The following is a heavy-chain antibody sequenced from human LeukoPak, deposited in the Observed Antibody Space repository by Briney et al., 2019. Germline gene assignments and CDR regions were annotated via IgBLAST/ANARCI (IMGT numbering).Heavy chain of an antibody. V-gene: IGHV1-18*01. J-gene: IGHJ3*02. CDR1: RYTVTRYV. Sequence: GAPVKVSCTPSRYTVTRYVISGVPESPGHRLKWWGWFRVYFVKTNYAQKLQGRVTMTTDTSTRTAYMELRSLRSDDTAVYYCARDPPDGYNGGIWGQGTMVTVSS. D-gene: IGHD5-24*01. CDR3: ARDPPDGYNGGI. CDR2: FRVYFVKT.